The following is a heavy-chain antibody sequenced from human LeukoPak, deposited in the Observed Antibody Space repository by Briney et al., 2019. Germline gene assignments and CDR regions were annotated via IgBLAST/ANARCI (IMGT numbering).Heavy chain of an antibody. CDR3: ARARYDFWSAPPGWFDP. Sequence: SETLSLTCTVSGGSISSYYWIWIRQPPGKGLEWIGYIYYSGSTNYNPSLKSRVTISVDTSKNQFSLKLSSVTAADTAVYYCARARYDFWSAPPGWFDPWGQGTLVTVSS. D-gene: IGHD3-3*01. J-gene: IGHJ5*02. V-gene: IGHV4-59*01. CDR2: IYYSGST. CDR1: GGSISSYY.